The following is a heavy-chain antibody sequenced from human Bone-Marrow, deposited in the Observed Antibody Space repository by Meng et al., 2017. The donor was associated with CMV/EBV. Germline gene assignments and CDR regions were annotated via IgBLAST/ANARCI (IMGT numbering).Heavy chain of an antibody. V-gene: IGHV3-20*04. CDR1: GFTFDDYG. CDR3: AREHGGWNDAFDI. CDR2: INWNGGST. D-gene: IGHD6-19*01. J-gene: IGHJ3*02. Sequence: GESLKISCAASGFTFDDYGMSWVRQAPGKGLEWVSGINWNGGSTGYADSVKGRFTISRDNAKNSLYLQMNSLRAEDTALDYCAREHGGWNDAFDIWGQGTMVTVSS.